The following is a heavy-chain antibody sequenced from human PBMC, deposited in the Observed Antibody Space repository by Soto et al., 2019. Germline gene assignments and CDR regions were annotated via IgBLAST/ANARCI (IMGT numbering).Heavy chain of an antibody. J-gene: IGHJ4*02. CDR3: ATSRISIAVAGETEYYFDY. D-gene: IGHD6-19*01. V-gene: IGHV1-2*04. CDR2: INPNGGDT. CDR1: GYIFTGYY. Sequence: ASVKVSCKASGYIFTGYYMHWVRQAPGQGLEWMGWINPNGGDTNYTQKFQGWVTMTRDTSISTAYMELSRLRSDDTAVYYCATSRISIAVAGETEYYFDYWGQGTLVTV.